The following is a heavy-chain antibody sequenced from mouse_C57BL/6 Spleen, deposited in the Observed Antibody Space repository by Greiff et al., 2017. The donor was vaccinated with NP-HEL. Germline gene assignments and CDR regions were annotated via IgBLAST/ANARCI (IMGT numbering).Heavy chain of an antibody. CDR2: IYPGSGST. Sequence: QVQLQQPGAELVKPGASVKMSCKASGYTFTSYWITWVKQRPGQGLEWIGDIYPGSGSTNYNEKFKSKATLTVDTSSSTAYMQLSSLTSEDSAVYYCARSSGYYGSSYFDYWGQGTTLTVSS. D-gene: IGHD1-1*01. CDR3: ARSSGYYGSSYFDY. V-gene: IGHV1-55*01. CDR1: GYTFTSYW. J-gene: IGHJ2*01.